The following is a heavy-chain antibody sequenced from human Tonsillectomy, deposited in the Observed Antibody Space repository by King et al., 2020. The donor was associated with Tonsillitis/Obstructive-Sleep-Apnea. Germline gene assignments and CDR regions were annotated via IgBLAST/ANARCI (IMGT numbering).Heavy chain of an antibody. CDR1: GGSVSSSNYY. CDR3: ERHKRDTTLADYYYYIDV. Sequence: QLQESGPGLVKPSENLSLTCTVSGGSVSSSNYYWGWIRQPPGKGLEGIGSIYYSGSTYYNPSLKSRVTISVDTSENQFSLKLSSVTAADTAVYYCERHKRDTTLADYYYYIDVWGKGTAVTVSS. J-gene: IGHJ6*03. V-gene: IGHV4-39*01. CDR2: IYYSGST. D-gene: IGHD1-26*01.